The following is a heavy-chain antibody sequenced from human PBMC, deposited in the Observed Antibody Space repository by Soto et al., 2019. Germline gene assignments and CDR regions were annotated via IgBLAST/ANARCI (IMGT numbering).Heavy chain of an antibody. J-gene: IGHJ6*02. Sequence: QVQVVESGGGVVQPGRSLRLSCAASGFTFSSFGMHWVRQAPGKGLEWVSLIWYDGSKKSYGDSVKGRFTISRDNSRNTVNFKMNSLRADDTAVYYCARDASYYSLWSGYYPSRNGMDVWGQGTTVTVSS. CDR3: ARDASYYSLWSGYYPSRNGMDV. V-gene: IGHV3-33*01. CDR1: GFTFSSFG. CDR2: IWYDGSKK. D-gene: IGHD3-3*01.